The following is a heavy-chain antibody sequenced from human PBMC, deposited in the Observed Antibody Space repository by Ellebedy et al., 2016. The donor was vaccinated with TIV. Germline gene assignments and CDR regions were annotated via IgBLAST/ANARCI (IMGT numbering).Heavy chain of an antibody. J-gene: IGHJ6*03. V-gene: IGHV4-38-2*02. CDR3: ARDGTVLVPAADMDV. Sequence: MPSETLSLTCTVSGYFISDGYYWGWIRQPPGKGLEWIGSGYHSGSTFYNPSLKSRVSISVDTTKNQFSLRLAFVTAADTAVYYCARDGTVLVPAADMDVWGKGTTVTVSS. D-gene: IGHD2-2*01. CDR2: GYHSGST. CDR1: GYFISDGYY.